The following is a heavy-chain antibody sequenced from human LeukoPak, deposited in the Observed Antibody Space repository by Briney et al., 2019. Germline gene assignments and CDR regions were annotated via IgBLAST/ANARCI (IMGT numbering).Heavy chain of an antibody. D-gene: IGHD3-10*01. Sequence: PGGSLRLSCAASGFTFSSYSMNWVRQAPGKGLEWVSYISSSSSTIYYADSVKGRFTISRDNAKNSLYLQMNSLRAEDTAVYYCARDSLWFGELLPRSFDYWGQGTLVTVSS. V-gene: IGHV3-48*04. J-gene: IGHJ4*02. CDR3: ARDSLWFGELLPRSFDY. CDR1: GFTFSSYS. CDR2: ISSSSSTI.